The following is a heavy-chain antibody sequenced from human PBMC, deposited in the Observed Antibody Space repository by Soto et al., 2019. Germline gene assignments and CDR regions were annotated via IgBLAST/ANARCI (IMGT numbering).Heavy chain of an antibody. Sequence: SETLSLTCTASGGSISRYYLSWIRQPAGKGLEWIGRIYTSGSTNHNPSLQSRVTMSVDTSKNQFSLKLSAVAAADTAVYYCARGRPVITRGSRYFDYWGQGTLVTVSS. CDR1: GGSISRYY. D-gene: IGHD3-22*01. J-gene: IGHJ4*02. CDR2: IYTSGST. V-gene: IGHV4-4*07. CDR3: ARGRPVITRGSRYFDY.